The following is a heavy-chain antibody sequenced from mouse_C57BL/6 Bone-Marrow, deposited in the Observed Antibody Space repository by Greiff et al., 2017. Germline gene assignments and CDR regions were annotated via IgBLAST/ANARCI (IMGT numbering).Heavy chain of an antibody. CDR2: MYPRSGNT. Sequence: QVQLQQSGAELARPGASVKLSCKASGYTFTSYGISWVKQRTGQGLEWIGEMYPRSGNTYYNAEFKGKATLTADKSSRTAYMELRSLTSEDAAVYFCASQGNWYFDVWGTGTTVTGSS. J-gene: IGHJ1*03. CDR3: ASQGNWYFDV. CDR1: GYTFTSYG. V-gene: IGHV1-81*01.